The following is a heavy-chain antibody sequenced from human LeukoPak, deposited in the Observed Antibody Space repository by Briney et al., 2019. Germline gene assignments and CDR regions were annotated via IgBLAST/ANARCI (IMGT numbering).Heavy chain of an antibody. V-gene: IGHV4-59*01. CDR3: AGAHSNSFYFDF. D-gene: IGHD4-11*01. J-gene: IGHJ4*02. Sequence: PSETLSLTCTVSGGSISSYYWSWIREPPGKGLEWIGYIYYSGSTNYNPSLRSRVTISVDASKNQCSLKLRSVTAADTAVYFCAGAHSNSFYFDFWGQGTLVSVSS. CDR1: GGSISSYY. CDR2: IYYSGST.